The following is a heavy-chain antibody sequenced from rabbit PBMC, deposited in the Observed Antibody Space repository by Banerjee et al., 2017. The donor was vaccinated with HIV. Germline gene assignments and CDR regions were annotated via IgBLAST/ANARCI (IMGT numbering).Heavy chain of an antibody. J-gene: IGHJ6*01. V-gene: IGHV1S40*01. CDR3: ARDTGSSFSSYGMDL. D-gene: IGHD8-1*01. Sequence: SLEESGGDLVKPGASLTLTCTASGFSFSSSDYMCWVRQAPGKGLEWISCIAGSRSGFTYSATWAKGRFTCSKTSSTTVTLQMTSLTVADTATYFCARDTGSSFSSYGMDLWGPGTLVTVS. CDR2: IAGSRSGFT. CDR1: GFSFSSSDY.